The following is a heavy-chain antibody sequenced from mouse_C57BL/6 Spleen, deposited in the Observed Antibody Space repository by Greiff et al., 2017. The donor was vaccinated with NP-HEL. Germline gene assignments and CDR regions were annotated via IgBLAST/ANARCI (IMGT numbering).Heavy chain of an antibody. CDR1: GYTFTSYW. D-gene: IGHD1-1*01. Sequence: QVQLQQPGAELVRPGSSVKLSCKASGYTFTSYWMHWVKQRPIQGLEWIGNIDPSDSETHYNQKFKDKATLTVDKSSSTAYMQLSSLTSEDSAVYYCARLGLYGSRSRWYFDVWGTGTTVTVSS. CDR2: IDPSDSET. J-gene: IGHJ1*03. CDR3: ARLGLYGSRSRWYFDV. V-gene: IGHV1-52*01.